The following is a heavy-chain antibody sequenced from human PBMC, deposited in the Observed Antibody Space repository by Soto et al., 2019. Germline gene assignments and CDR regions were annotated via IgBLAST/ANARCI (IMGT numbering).Heavy chain of an antibody. Sequence: SETLSLTCAAYGGSFSGYYWSWIRQSPGKGLEWIGEINDRGSNNYNPSLKRRGTISVDASKNQFSLRMTSVTAADTAVYYCAGRSGARAGYFTTNYWGQGTLVTVSS. J-gene: IGHJ4*02. CDR3: AGRSGARAGYFTTNY. CDR2: INDRGSN. D-gene: IGHD6-6*01. CDR1: GGSFSGYY. V-gene: IGHV4-34*01.